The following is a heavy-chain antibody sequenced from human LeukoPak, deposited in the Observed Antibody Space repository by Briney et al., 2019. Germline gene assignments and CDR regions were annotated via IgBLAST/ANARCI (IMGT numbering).Heavy chain of an antibody. CDR3: AKDRDFFDS. CDR1: GFTFSSYA. J-gene: IGHJ4*02. D-gene: IGHD3-10*01. CDR2: IRGSGSST. Sequence: GGSLGLSCAASGFTFSSYAMNWVRQAPGQGLEWVSAIRGSGSSTYYADSVKGRFTISRDNSSNTLYLHMNSLRAEDTAVYYCAKDRDFFDSWGQGTLVTVSS. V-gene: IGHV3-23*01.